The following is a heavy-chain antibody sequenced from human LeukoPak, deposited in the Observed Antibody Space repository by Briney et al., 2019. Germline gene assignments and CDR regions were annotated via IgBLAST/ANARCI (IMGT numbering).Heavy chain of an antibody. V-gene: IGHV3-23*01. CDR2: ISGSDGST. CDR3: AKVVVGAINFDY. D-gene: IGHD1-26*01. Sequence: PGGSLRLSCAASGITFSNYGMHWVRQAPGKGLEWVSVISGSDGSTYYADSVKGRFTISRDNSKNTLFLQMNSLRAEDTAVYYCAKVVVGAINFDYWGQGTLVTVSS. CDR1: GITFSNYG. J-gene: IGHJ4*02.